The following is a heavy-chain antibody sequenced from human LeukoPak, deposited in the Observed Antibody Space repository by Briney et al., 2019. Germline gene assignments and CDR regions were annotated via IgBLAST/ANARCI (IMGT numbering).Heavy chain of an antibody. J-gene: IGHJ6*03. CDR3: ARGNSGYHYYYYYMDV. CDR2: IYHSGST. D-gene: IGHD5-12*01. V-gene: IGHV4-30-2*01. CDR1: GGSISSGGYY. Sequence: SSQTLSLTCTVSGGSISSGGYYWSWIRQPPGKGLEWIGYIYHSGSTYYNPSLESRVTISVDRSKNQFSLKLSSVTAADTAVYYCARGNSGYHYYYYYMDVWGKGTTVTVSS.